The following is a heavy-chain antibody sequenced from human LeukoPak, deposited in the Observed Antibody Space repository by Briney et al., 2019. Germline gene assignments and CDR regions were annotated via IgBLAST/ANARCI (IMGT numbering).Heavy chain of an antibody. V-gene: IGHV3-9*01. Sequence: GGSLRLSCAASGFTFDDHTMHWVRQAPGKGLEWVSGISWNSGSIGYADSVKGRFTISRDNAKNSLYLQMNSLRAEDTALYYCAKDHYDSSGSDLDYWGQGTLVTVSS. CDR3: AKDHYDSSGSDLDY. J-gene: IGHJ4*02. D-gene: IGHD3-22*01. CDR1: GFTFDDHT. CDR2: ISWNSGSI.